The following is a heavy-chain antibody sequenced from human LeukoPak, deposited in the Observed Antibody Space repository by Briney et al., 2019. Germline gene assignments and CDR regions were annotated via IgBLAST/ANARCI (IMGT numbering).Heavy chain of an antibody. Sequence: GGSLRLSCAASGFAFSTYVMSWVRQAPGKGPEWVSAISGGSDGTYYADSVKGRFTVSRDNSKNTLYLQMNSLRAEDTAVYYCAKVDRGLADPFDYWGQGTLVTVSS. CDR3: AKVDRGLADPFDY. V-gene: IGHV3-23*01. CDR2: ISGGSDGT. CDR1: GFAFSTYV. D-gene: IGHD2-2*03. J-gene: IGHJ4*02.